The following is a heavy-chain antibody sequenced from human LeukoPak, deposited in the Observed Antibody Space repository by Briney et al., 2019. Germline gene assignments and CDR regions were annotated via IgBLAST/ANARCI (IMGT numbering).Heavy chain of an antibody. D-gene: IGHD3-3*01. Sequence: GGSLRLSCAASGFTFSRYPMHWVRQAPGKGLEWVAVVSYDGSIKSYADSVKGRFTISRDNPRNTVYLQMNSLRGEETAIYYCAAWRGYYSGSFSGPLDYWGQGTLVLVSS. CDR3: AAWRGYYSGSFSGPLDY. CDR2: VSYDGSIK. CDR1: GFTFSRYP. J-gene: IGHJ4*02. V-gene: IGHV3-30-3*01.